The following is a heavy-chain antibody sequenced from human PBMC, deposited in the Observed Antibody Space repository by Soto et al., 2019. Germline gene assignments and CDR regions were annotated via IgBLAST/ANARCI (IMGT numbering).Heavy chain of an antibody. Sequence: ASVKVSCKVSGYTLTELSMHWVRQAPGKGLEWMGGFDPEDGETIYAQKFQGRVTMTEDTSTDTAYMELSSLRSEDTAVYYCATTIIVVVDDAFDIWGQGTMVTVSS. J-gene: IGHJ3*02. V-gene: IGHV1-24*01. CDR3: ATTIIVVVDDAFDI. CDR1: GYTLTELS. CDR2: FDPEDGET. D-gene: IGHD3-22*01.